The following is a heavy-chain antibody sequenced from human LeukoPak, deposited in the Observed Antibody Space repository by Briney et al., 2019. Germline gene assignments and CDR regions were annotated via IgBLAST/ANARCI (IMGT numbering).Heavy chain of an antibody. Sequence: SETLSLTCAVYGGSFSDYYWSWIRQPPGKGLEWIGEINHSGSTNYNPSLKSRVTISVDTSKNQFSLKLSSVTAADTAVYYCARQGRGYGGTFDYRGQGTLVTVSS. CDR3: ARQGRGYGGTFDY. CDR1: GGSFSDYY. J-gene: IGHJ4*02. V-gene: IGHV4-34*01. CDR2: INHSGST. D-gene: IGHD3-16*01.